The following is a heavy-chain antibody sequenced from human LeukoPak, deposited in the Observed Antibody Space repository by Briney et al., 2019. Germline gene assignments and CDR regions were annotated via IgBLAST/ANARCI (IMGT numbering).Heavy chain of an antibody. CDR3: ATYGSRWPDY. D-gene: IGHD6-13*01. J-gene: IGHJ4*02. CDR1: GYTFTGYY. Sequence: GASVKVSCKASGYTFTGYYMYWVRQAPGHGLEWMGWINPNSGGTNYAQKFQGRVTMTRDTSISTAYMELSSLRSDDTAVYYCATYGSRWPDYWGQGTLVTVSS. CDR2: INPNSGGT. V-gene: IGHV1-2*02.